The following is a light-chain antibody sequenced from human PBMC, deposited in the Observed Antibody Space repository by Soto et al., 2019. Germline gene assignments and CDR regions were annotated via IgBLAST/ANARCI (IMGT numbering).Light chain of an antibody. V-gene: IGKV1-5*03. J-gene: IGKJ1*01. CDR1: QTINTR. Sequence: DIQMTQSPSTLSASVGDRVTITCRASQTINTRLAWYQQKPGKAPKLLIYKASSLQSGVPSRFSGSGSGTEFTLTITSLQPDDFAPYYCQQYNTYSRAFGQGTKVEIK. CDR2: KAS. CDR3: QQYNTYSRA.